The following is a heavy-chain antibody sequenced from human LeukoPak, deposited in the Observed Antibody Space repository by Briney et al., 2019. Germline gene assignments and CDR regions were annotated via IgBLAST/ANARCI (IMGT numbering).Heavy chain of an antibody. V-gene: IGHV4-34*01. CDR2: INHSGST. CDR1: GGSFSGYY. Sequence: SETLSLTCAVYGGSFSGYYWSWIRQPPGKGLEWIGEINHSGSTNYNPSLKSRVTISVDTSKNQFSLKLSSVTAADTAVYYCARREDCSGGSCYNPIDYWGQGTLVTVSS. D-gene: IGHD2-15*01. J-gene: IGHJ4*02. CDR3: ARREDCSGGSCYNPIDY.